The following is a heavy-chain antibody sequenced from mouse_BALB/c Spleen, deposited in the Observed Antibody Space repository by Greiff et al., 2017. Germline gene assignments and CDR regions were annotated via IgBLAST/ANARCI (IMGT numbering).Heavy chain of an antibody. J-gene: IGHJ3*01. D-gene: IGHD1-1*01. V-gene: IGHV7-3*02. Sequence: EVKLEESGGGLVQPGGSLRLSCATSGFTFTDYYMSWVRQPPGKALEWLGFIRNKANGYTTEYSASVKGRFTISRDNSQSILYLQMNTLRAEDSATYYCAREGYGSSYWFAYWGQGTLVTVSA. CDR3: AREGYGSSYWFAY. CDR2: IRNKANGYTT. CDR1: GFTFTDYY.